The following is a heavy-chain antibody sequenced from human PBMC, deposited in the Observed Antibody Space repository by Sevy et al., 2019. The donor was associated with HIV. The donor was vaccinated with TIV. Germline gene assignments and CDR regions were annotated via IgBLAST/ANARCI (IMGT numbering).Heavy chain of an antibody. J-gene: IGHJ4*02. CDR1: GYTFTCYY. Sequence: ASVKVSCKASGYTFTCYYIHWVRQAPGQGLEWMGWINPNGGGINYAQKFQGRVTMTGDTSISTAYMDLTRLRSDDTAVYYCSRSVYGSGTYLNDYWGQGTLVTVSS. CDR3: SRSVYGSGTYLNDY. CDR2: INPNGGGI. D-gene: IGHD3-10*01. V-gene: IGHV1-2*02.